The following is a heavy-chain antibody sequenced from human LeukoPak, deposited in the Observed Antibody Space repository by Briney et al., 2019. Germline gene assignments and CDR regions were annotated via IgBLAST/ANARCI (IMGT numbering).Heavy chain of an antibody. V-gene: IGHV1-2*02. CDR1: GYRFTGYY. Sequence: ASVKVSCKASGYRFTGYYMHWVRQAPGQGLEWMGWINPNSGDTNYAQKFQGRVTMTRDTSISTAYMELSRLRSDDTAVYHCAREVISSSWFPFDYWGQGTLVTVSS. J-gene: IGHJ4*02. D-gene: IGHD6-13*01. CDR3: AREVISSSWFPFDY. CDR2: INPNSGDT.